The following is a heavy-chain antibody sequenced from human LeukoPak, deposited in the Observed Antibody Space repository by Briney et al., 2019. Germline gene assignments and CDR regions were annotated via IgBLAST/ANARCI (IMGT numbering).Heavy chain of an antibody. CDR2: IKQDGSEK. D-gene: IGHD6-13*01. CDR3: ARPLYSSSWTGFDC. J-gene: IGHJ4*02. Sequence: GGSLRLSCAASGFTFSSYAMHWVRQAPGKGLEWVANIKQDGSEKYYVDSVKGRFTISRDNAKNSLYPQMNSLRAEDTAVYSCARPLYSSSWTGFDCWGQGTLVTVSS. CDR1: GFTFSSYA. V-gene: IGHV3-7*01.